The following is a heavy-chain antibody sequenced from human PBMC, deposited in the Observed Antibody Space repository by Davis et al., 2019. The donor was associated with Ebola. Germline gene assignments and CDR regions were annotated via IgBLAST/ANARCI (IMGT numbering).Heavy chain of an antibody. V-gene: IGHV3-30*04. D-gene: IGHD1-1*01. J-gene: IGHJ4*02. Sequence: GESLKISCVASGFTFSNHAMHWVRQAPGKGLEWVAVTSHNERERFYGESVQGRFTISRDNSENVLYLQMDSLRPDDTAMYFCARALHDEVLDYWGQGTPVTVSS. CDR3: ARALHDEVLDY. CDR1: GFTFSNHA. CDR2: TSHNERER.